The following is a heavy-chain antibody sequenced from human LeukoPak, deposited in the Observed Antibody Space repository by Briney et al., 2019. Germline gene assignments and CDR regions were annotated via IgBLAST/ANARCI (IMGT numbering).Heavy chain of an antibody. Sequence: PGGSLRLSCTASGFTFGDYAMSWVRQAPGKGLEWVGFIRSKTYGGATEYAASVKGRFTISRDDSKSIAYLQMNSLKTEDTAVYYCTREGRGYSYGWGQGTLVTVSS. CDR3: TREGRGYSYG. CDR1: GFTFGDYA. D-gene: IGHD5-18*01. CDR2: IRSKTYGGAT. J-gene: IGHJ4*02. V-gene: IGHV3-49*04.